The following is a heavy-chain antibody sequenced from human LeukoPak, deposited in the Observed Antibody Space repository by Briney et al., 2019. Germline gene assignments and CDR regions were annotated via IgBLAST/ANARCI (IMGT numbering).Heavy chain of an antibody. CDR1: GFTFSSYW. V-gene: IGHV3-7*01. CDR2: IKQDGSEK. J-gene: IGHJ4*02. CDR3: ARVSIAVAAIEYYFDY. Sequence: PGGSLRLSRAASGFTFSSYWMSWVRQAPGKGLEWVANIKQDGSEKYYVDSVKGRFTISRDNAKNSLYLQMNSLRAEDTAVYYCARVSIAVAAIEYYFDYWGQGTLVTVSS. D-gene: IGHD6-19*01.